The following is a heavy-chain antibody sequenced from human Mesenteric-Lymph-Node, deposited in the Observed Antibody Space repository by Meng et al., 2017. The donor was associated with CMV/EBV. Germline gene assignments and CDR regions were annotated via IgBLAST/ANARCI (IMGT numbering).Heavy chain of an antibody. CDR2: IYYSGST. CDR1: GGSFSGYY. CDR3: ARRTPHIWSLEY. V-gene: IGHV4-34*01. D-gene: IGHD3-10*01. Sequence: GSLRLSCAVYGGSFSGYYWSWIRQPPGKGLEWIGSIYYSGSTYYNPSLKSRVTISVDTSKNQFSLKLSSVTAADTAVYYCARRTPHIWSLEYWGQGTLVTVSS. J-gene: IGHJ4*02.